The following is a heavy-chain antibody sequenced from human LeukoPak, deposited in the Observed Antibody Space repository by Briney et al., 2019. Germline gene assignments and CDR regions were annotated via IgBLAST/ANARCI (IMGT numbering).Heavy chain of an antibody. CDR2: IISSSSYI. V-gene: IGHV3-21*01. D-gene: IGHD5-24*01. Sequence: GRSLRLSCAVSGLTFSSYRMNWVRQPPGRGLGWVSSIISSSSYIYYADSMKGRFTISRDNAKNSLYLQMNSLRAEDTAVYYCARVGGDGYNDAFDIWGQGTMVTVSS. J-gene: IGHJ3*02. CDR1: GLTFSSYR. CDR3: ARVGGDGYNDAFDI.